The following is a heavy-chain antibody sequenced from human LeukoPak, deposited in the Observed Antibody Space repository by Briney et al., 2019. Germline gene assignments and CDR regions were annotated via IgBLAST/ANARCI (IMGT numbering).Heavy chain of an antibody. CDR2: INTETGNP. CDR3: ARGGYYGGSGTYGFFDF. J-gene: IGHJ3*01. CDR1: GYKFISYA. Sequence: ASVKVSCKGSGYKFISYAMNWVRQAPGQGPEWMGWINTETGNPTYARGFTGQYVFSVDTSVSTAYLQISSLRTEDTAVYYCARGGYYGGSGTYGFFDFWGRGTLVTVSS. V-gene: IGHV7-4-1*02. D-gene: IGHD3-10*01.